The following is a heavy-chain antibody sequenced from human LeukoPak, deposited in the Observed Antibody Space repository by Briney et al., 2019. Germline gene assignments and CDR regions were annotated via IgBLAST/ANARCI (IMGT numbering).Heavy chain of an antibody. Sequence: ASVRVSRKASGYTFTSYGISWVRQAPGQGLEWMGWISAYNGNTNYAQKLQGRVTMTTDTSTSTAYMELRSLRSDDTAVYYCARGDSSSYYYYYMDVWGKGTTVTVSS. CDR2: ISAYNGNT. V-gene: IGHV1-18*01. CDR3: ARGDSSSYYYYYMDV. CDR1: GYTFTSYG. D-gene: IGHD2-21*01. J-gene: IGHJ6*03.